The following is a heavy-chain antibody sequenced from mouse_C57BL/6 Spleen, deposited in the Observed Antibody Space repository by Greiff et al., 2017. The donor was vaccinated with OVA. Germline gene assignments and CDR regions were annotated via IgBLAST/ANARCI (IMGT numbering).Heavy chain of an antibody. J-gene: IGHJ2*01. D-gene: IGHD4-1*01. CDR2: IDPSDSYT. CDR1: GYTFTSYW. Sequence: QVQLQQPGAELVKPGASVKLSCKASGYTFTSYWMQWVKQRPGQGLEWIGEIDPSDSYTNYNQKFKGKATLTVDTSSSTAYMQLSSLTSEDSAVYYGAKLGRDYWGQGTTLTVSS. V-gene: IGHV1-50*01. CDR3: AKLGRDY.